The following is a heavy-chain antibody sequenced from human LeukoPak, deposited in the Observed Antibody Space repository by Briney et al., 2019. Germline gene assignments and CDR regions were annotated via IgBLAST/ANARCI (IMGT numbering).Heavy chain of an antibody. Sequence: GGSLRLSCAASGFTFSSYSMSWVRQAPGKGLEWVSSITATSTSMYYADSLKGRFTISRDNAKNSLYLQMNSLRAEDTAVYYCVRTYYDILTAYNPYFDYWGQGILVTVSS. CDR1: GFTFSSYS. V-gene: IGHV3-21*01. J-gene: IGHJ4*02. D-gene: IGHD3-9*01. CDR2: ITATSTSM. CDR3: VRTYYDILTAYNPYFDY.